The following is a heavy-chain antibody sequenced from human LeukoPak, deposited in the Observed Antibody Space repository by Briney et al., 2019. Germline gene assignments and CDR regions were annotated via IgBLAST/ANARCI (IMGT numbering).Heavy chain of an antibody. Sequence: SETLSLTCAVYDYSLTNHYWIWIRQPPGKGLEWIGEIPHTGGTNYNPSFKGRVTISVDTSKNQFFLSLTSVTAADTAVYYCARGPAAVHPWGQGTLVTVSS. CDR3: ARGPAAVHP. J-gene: IGHJ5*02. V-gene: IGHV4-34*01. D-gene: IGHD6-13*01. CDR2: IPHTGGT. CDR1: DYSLTNHY.